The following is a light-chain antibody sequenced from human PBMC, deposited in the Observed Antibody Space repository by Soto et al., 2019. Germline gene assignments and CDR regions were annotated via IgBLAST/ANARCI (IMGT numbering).Light chain of an antibody. CDR3: QQTYSTPRT. CDR1: QSISSW. J-gene: IGKJ1*01. V-gene: IGKV1-39*01. Sequence: GDRVTITCRASQSISSWLAWYQQKPGKAPQLLISAASTLQSGVPSRFSGGASGTDFTLTITSLQPEDFATYYCQQTYSTPRTFGQGTKVDI. CDR2: AAS.